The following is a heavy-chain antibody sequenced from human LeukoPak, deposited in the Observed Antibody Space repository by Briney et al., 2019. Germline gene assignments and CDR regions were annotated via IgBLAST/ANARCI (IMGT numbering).Heavy chain of an antibody. Sequence: ASVKVSCKASGYTFTGYYMHWVRQARGQGLEWMGWINPNSGGTNYAQKFQGRVTMTRDTSISTAYMELSRLRSDDTAVYYCARLGGYCSSTSCHDAEKNWGQGTLVTVSS. CDR2: INPNSGGT. V-gene: IGHV1-2*02. J-gene: IGHJ4*02. D-gene: IGHD2-2*01. CDR3: ARLGGYCSSTSCHDAEKN. CDR1: GYTFTGYY.